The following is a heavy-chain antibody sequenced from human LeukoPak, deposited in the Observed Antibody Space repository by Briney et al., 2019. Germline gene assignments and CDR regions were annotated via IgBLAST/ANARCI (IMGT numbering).Heavy chain of an antibody. J-gene: IGHJ3*02. Sequence: SQTLSLTCTVSGGSISSGSYYWSWIRQPAGKGLEWIGRIYTSGSTNYNPSLKSRVTISVDTSKNQFSLKLSSVTAADTAVYYRAGGVGGGGWGDDAFDIWGQGTMVTVSS. CDR3: AGGVGGGGWGDDAFDI. D-gene: IGHD6-19*01. CDR1: GGSISSGSYY. V-gene: IGHV4-61*02. CDR2: IYTSGST.